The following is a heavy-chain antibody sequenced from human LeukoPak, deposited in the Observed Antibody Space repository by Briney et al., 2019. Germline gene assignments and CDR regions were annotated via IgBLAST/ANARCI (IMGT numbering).Heavy chain of an antibody. V-gene: IGHV3-20*04. Sequence: GGSLRLSCAASGFTFDDYGMSWVRQAPGKGLEWVSGLNWKGGSTGYADSVKGRFTISRDNAKNPLYLQMNSLRAEDTALYYCARWRYCSGGSCNPKTKYYFDYWGQGTLVTVSS. CDR1: GFTFDDYG. J-gene: IGHJ4*02. CDR2: LNWKGGST. D-gene: IGHD2-15*01. CDR3: ARWRYCSGGSCNPKTKYYFDY.